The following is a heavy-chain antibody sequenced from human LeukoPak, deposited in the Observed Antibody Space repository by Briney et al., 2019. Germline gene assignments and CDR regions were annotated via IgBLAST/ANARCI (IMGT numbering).Heavy chain of an antibody. CDR3: ARDTQLELLRV. Sequence: GASVKVSCKASGCTFTSYYMHWVRQAPGQGLEWMGIINPSGGSTSYAQKFQGRVTMTRDTSTSTVYMELSSLRSEDTAVYYCARDTQLELLRVWGQGTLVTVSS. J-gene: IGHJ4*02. CDR1: GCTFTSYY. D-gene: IGHD1-7*01. CDR2: INPSGGST. V-gene: IGHV1-46*01.